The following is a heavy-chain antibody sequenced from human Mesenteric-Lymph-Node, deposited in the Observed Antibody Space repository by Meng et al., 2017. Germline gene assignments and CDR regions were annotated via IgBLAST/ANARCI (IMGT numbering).Heavy chain of an antibody. V-gene: IGHV3-23*01. CDR1: GLTFSSYW. D-gene: IGHD3-10*01. J-gene: IGHJ4*02. CDR3: AKDRLWFGETLYYFDY. Sequence: GESLKISCAASGLTFSSYWMSWVRQAPGKGLEWVSAISGSGGSTYYADSVKGRFTISRDNSKNTLYLQMNSLRAEDTAVYYCAKDRLWFGETLYYFDYWGQGTLVTVSS. CDR2: ISGSGGST.